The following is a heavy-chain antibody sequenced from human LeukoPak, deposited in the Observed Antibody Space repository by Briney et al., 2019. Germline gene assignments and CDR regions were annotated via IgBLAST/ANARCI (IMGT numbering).Heavy chain of an antibody. CDR2: INPNNGGT. D-gene: IGHD2-15*01. CDR3: ARDKDPTVFDS. Sequence: ASVTVSCKASGYXFTIYYIHWVRQAPGQGLEWLGWINPNNGGTDSAENFQGRVIMTKDTSISTAYMELRGLRSDDTAVYYCARDKDPTVFDSWGQGTLVTVSS. J-gene: IGHJ4*02. V-gene: IGHV1-2*02. CDR1: GYXFTIYY.